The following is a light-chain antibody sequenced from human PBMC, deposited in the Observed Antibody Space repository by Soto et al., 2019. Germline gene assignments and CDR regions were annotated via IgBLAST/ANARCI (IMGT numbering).Light chain of an antibody. CDR1: TGAVTSSHY. J-gene: IGLJ1*01. CDR3: LLSYSGARGV. CDR2: DTS. V-gene: IGLV7-46*01. Sequence: QAVVTQEPSLTVSPGGTVTLTCGSSTGAVTSSHYPYWFQQKPGQAPRTPIYDTSNNHSWTPARFSGSLLGGKAALTLSGAQPEDEAEYYCLLSYSGARGVFGTGTKLTVL.